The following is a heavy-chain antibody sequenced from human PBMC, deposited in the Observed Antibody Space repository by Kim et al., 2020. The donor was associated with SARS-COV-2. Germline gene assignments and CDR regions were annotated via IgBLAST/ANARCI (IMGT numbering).Heavy chain of an antibody. J-gene: IGHJ5*02. CDR3: ARQEGYDSSGYYGEWFDP. D-gene: IGHD3-22*01. V-gene: IGHV5-51*01. CDR2: IYPGDSDT. CDR1: GYSFTSYW. Sequence: GESLKISCKGSGYSFTSYWIGWVRQMPGKGLEWMGIIYPGDSDTRYSPSFQGQVTISADKSISTAYLQWSSLKASDTAMYYCARQEGYDSSGYYGEWFDPWGQGTLVTVSS.